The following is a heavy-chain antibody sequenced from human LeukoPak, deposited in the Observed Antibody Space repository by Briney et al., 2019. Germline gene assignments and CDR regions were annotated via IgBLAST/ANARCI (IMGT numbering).Heavy chain of an antibody. D-gene: IGHD3-3*01. CDR3: ATRSGNDY. CDR1: GFTFSSYS. V-gene: IGHV3-48*01. J-gene: IGHJ4*02. Sequence: PGGSLRLSCAASGFTFSSYSMNWVRLAPGKGLEWVSYITNTSSALYYANSVKGRFTISRDNAKSSLYLQMNSLRAEDTAIYYCATRSGNDYWGQGTLVTVSS. CDR2: ITNTSSAL.